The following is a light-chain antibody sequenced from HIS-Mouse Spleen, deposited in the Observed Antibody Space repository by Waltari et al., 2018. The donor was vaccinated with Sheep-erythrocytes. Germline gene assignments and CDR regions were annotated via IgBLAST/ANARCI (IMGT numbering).Light chain of an antibody. CDR3: CSYAGSYNHV. CDR2: DVS. CDR1: SSDVAGYNY. V-gene: IGLV2-11*01. Sequence: QSALTQPRSVSGSPGQSVTISCTGTSSDVAGYNYVSWYQQHPGNAPKLMIYDVSKRPSGVPDRFSGSKSGNTASLTISGLQAEDEADYYCCSYAGSYNHVFATGTKVTVL. J-gene: IGLJ1*01.